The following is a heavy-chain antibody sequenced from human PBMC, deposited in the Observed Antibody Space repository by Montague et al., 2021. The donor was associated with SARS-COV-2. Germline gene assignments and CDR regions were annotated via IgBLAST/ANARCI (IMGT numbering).Heavy chain of an antibody. CDR3: ARQPLGYDFVYYYYGMDA. D-gene: IGHD5-12*01. Sequence: CAISGDSVSSNSAAWNWIRQSPSRGLEWLGRTYYRSKWYNDYAASVKSRITINPDTSKNQFSLQLNSVTPEDTAVYYCARQPLGYDFVYYYYGMDAWGQGTTVTVSS. J-gene: IGHJ6*02. V-gene: IGHV6-1*01. CDR2: TYYRSKWYN. CDR1: GDSVSSNSAA.